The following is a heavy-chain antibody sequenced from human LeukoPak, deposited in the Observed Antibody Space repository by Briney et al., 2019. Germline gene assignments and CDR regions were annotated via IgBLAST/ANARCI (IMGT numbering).Heavy chain of an antibody. Sequence: GGSLRLSCAASGFTVSSNYMSWARQAPGKGLEWVANIKQDGSEKYYVGSVKGRFTISRDNAKNSLYLQMDSLRAEDTAVYYCARDGPYSTSSTHPPWGQGTLVTVSS. CDR2: IKQDGSEK. V-gene: IGHV3-7*03. D-gene: IGHD6-6*01. J-gene: IGHJ5*02. CDR3: ARDGPYSTSSTHPP. CDR1: GFTVSSNY.